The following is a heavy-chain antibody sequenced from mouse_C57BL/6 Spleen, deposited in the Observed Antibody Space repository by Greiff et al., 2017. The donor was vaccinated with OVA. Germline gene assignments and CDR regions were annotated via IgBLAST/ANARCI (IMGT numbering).Heavy chain of an antibody. CDR1: GYTFTSYW. CDR2: IDPSDSYT. V-gene: IGHV1-69*01. CDR3: AMGDYGERGFAY. J-gene: IGHJ3*01. D-gene: IGHD2-4*01. Sequence: QVQLQQSGAELVMPGASVKLSCKASGYTFTSYWMHWVKQRPGQGLEWIGEIDPSDSYTNYNQKFKGKSTLTVDKSSSTAYMQLSSLTSEDSAVYYCAMGDYGERGFAYWGQGTLVTVSA.